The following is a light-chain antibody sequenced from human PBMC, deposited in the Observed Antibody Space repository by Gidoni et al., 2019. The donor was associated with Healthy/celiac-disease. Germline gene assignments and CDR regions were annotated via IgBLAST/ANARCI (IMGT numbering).Light chain of an antibody. Sequence: DIVMTQSPLSLPVTPGEPASISCRSSQSLLHSNGYNYLDWYLQKPGQSPQLLIYLGSNRASGVPDRFSGSGSGTDFTLKISRVEAEDVGVYYCMQALKTRXCXQGTKVEIK. V-gene: IGKV2-28*01. CDR1: QSLLHSNGYNY. J-gene: IGKJ1*01. CDR3: MQALKTRX. CDR2: LGS.